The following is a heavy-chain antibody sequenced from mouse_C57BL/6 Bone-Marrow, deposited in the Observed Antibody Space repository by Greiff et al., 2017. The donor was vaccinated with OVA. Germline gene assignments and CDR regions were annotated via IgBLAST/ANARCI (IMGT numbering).Heavy chain of an antibody. CDR1: GFTFSDYY. Sequence: EVKLVESEGGLVQPGSSMKLSCTASGFTFSDYYMAWVRQVPEKGLEWVANINYDGSSTYYLDSLKSRFIISRDNAKNILYLQMSSLKSEDTATYYCARGDYDSSYPYFDYWGQGTTLTVSS. J-gene: IGHJ2*01. CDR3: ARGDYDSSYPYFDY. D-gene: IGHD1-1*01. V-gene: IGHV5-16*01. CDR2: INYDGSST.